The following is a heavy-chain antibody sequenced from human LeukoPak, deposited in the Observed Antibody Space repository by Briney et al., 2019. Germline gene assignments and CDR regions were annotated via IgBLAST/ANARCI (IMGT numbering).Heavy chain of an antibody. J-gene: IGHJ6*04. D-gene: IGHD3-3*01. CDR3: TTKVWSYYYYYGMDV. Sequence: GGSLRLSCAASGFTFSNAWMSWVRQAPGKGLEWVGRKSKTGGGTTDYAAPVKGRFTISRDDSKNTLYLQMNSLKTEDTAVYYCTTKVWSYYYYYGMDVWGKGTTVAVSS. V-gene: IGHV3-15*01. CDR2: KSKTGGGTT. CDR1: GFTFSNAW.